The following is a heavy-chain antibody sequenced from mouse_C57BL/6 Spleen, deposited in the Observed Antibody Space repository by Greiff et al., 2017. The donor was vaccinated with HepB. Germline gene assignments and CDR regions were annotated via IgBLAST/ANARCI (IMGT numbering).Heavy chain of an antibody. CDR3: PTGPAWFAY. CDR1: GFTFSNYW. V-gene: IGHV6-3*01. Sequence: EVKVEESGGGLVQPGGSMKLSCVASGFTFSNYWMNWVRQSPEKGLEWVAQIRLKSDNYATHYAESVKGRFTISRDDSKSSVYLQMNYLRAEDTGIYYCPTGPAWFAYWGQGTLVTVSA. CDR2: IRLKSDNYAT. D-gene: IGHD4-1*01. J-gene: IGHJ3*01.